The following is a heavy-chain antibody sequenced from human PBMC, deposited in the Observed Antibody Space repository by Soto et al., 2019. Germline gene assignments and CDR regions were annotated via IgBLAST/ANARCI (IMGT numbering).Heavy chain of an antibody. CDR3: ARDSSGYYTQFDY. Sequence: KASGGTFSSYAISWVRQAPGQGLEWMGGIIPIFGTANYAQKFQGRVTITADESTSTAYMELSSLRSEDTAVYYCARDSSGYYTQFDYWGQGSLVTGSS. CDR2: IIPIFGTA. J-gene: IGHJ4*02. D-gene: IGHD3-22*01. CDR1: GGTFSSYA. V-gene: IGHV1-69*01.